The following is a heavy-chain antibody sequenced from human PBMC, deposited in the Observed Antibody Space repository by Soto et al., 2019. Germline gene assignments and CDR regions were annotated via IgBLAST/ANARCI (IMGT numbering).Heavy chain of an antibody. D-gene: IGHD5-18*01. CDR1: GYTFTSYA. Sequence: QVQLVQSGAEVKKPGASVKVSCKASGYTFTSYAMYWVRQAPGQRLEWMGWINAGNGNTKYSQKFQGRVTITRDTSASTAYMELSSLRSEDTAVYYCAREGADTAMVIFDYWGQGTLVTVSS. J-gene: IGHJ4*02. V-gene: IGHV1-3*01. CDR2: INAGNGNT. CDR3: AREGADTAMVIFDY.